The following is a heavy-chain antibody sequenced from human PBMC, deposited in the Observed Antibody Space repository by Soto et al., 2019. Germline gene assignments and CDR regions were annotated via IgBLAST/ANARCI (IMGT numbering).Heavy chain of an antibody. Sequence: ASVKVSCKTSGYTFTDYYTHWVRQAPGQGLEWMGWMNPKSGGAYFAQKFQGRVTPTRDTSIGTAYIEVNSLTSDDTAVYFCTRENIENSDGLYDAFDIWGQGTTVTVSS. CDR3: TRENIENSDGLYDAFDI. V-gene: IGHV1-2*02. CDR1: GYTFTDYY. D-gene: IGHD5-18*01. J-gene: IGHJ3*02. CDR2: MNPKSGGA.